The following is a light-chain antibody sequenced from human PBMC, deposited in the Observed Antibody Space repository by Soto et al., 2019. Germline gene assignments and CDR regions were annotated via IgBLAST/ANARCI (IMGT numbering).Light chain of an antibody. CDR1: QRVLYSSNNKNY. V-gene: IGKV4-1*01. Sequence: DIVMTQSPDSLAVSLGERATINCKSSQRVLYSSNNKNYLAWYQQKPGQPPKLLIYWSSTRESGVPDRFSDSGSGTEFTLTISSLQDEDVAGYYCQQYHSTPNTFGQGTKLEIK. CDR3: QQYHSTPNT. J-gene: IGKJ2*01. CDR2: WSS.